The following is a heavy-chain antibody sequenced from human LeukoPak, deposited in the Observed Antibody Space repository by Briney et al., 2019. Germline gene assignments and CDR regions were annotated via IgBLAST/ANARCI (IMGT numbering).Heavy chain of an antibody. CDR3: LYGDNRSRVFDY. CDR2: IYYSGNT. CDR1: GDSISTSNSY. V-gene: IGHV4-39*07. Sequence: SETLSLTCTVSGDSISTSNSYWGWIRQPPGKGLEWIGSIYYSGNTYYNPSLKSRVTISVDTSKNQFSLKLSSVTAADTAVYYCLYGDNRSRVFDYWGQGTLVTVSS. D-gene: IGHD4-17*01. J-gene: IGHJ4*02.